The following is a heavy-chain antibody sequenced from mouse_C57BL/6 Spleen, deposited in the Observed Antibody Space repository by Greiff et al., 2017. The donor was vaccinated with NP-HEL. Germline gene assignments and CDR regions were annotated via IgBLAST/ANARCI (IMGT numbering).Heavy chain of an antibody. J-gene: IGHJ1*03. CDR2: INPSSGYT. Sequence: VQLQQSGAELARPGASVKMSCKASGYTFTSYTMHWVKQRPGQGLEWIGYINPSSGYTKYTQKFKDKATLTADKSSSTAYMQLSSLTSEDSAVYYCARSEYDGNFWYFDVWGTGTTVTVSS. D-gene: IGHD2-1*01. V-gene: IGHV1-4*01. CDR3: ARSEYDGNFWYFDV. CDR1: GYTFTSYT.